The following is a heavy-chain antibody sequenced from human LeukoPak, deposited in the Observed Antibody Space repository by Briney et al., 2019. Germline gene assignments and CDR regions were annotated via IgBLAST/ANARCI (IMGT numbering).Heavy chain of an antibody. V-gene: IGHV4-39*02. Sequence: PSETLSLTCTVSDGSIINNNHYWGWTRQPPGKGLEWIGSVSYSGGTAYNPSLRSRVTISVDTSKNQFSLKVNSVTAADTAVYYCAREVEYYDSSGYRPHAFDIWGQGTLVTVSS. J-gene: IGHJ3*02. CDR3: AREVEYYDSSGYRPHAFDI. D-gene: IGHD3-22*01. CDR2: VSYSGGT. CDR1: DGSIINNNHY.